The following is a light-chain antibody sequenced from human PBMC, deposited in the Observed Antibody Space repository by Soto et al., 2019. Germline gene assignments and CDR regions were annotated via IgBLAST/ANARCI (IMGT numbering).Light chain of an antibody. CDR2: DVS. Sequence: EIVVTQSPATLSVSPGERATLSCKASQSVSASHLAWYQQRPGQAPRLLVYDVSTRATGIPDRFSGTGSGTDFTLIISRLEPEDFAVYFCHLYRTSSWTFGQGTKVDI. CDR1: QSVSASH. CDR3: HLYRTSSWT. V-gene: IGKV3D-20*02. J-gene: IGKJ1*01.